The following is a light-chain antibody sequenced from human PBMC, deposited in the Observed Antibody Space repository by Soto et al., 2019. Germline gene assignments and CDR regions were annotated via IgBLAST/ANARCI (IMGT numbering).Light chain of an antibody. CDR3: QQYYNTPYT. Sequence: EIVMTQSPATLSVSPGERATLSCRASQGVRSNLAWYQQKPGQAPRLLIYGASTRATGIPARFSGSGSGTEFTLTISSLQAGDEAIYHCQQYYNTPYTFGQGTTLEIK. V-gene: IGKV3-15*01. CDR1: QGVRSN. CDR2: GAS. J-gene: IGKJ2*01.